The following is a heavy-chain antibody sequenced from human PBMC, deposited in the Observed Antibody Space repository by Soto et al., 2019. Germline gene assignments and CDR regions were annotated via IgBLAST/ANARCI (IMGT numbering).Heavy chain of an antibody. D-gene: IGHD3-9*01. CDR2: INPYNGNT. CDR3: ARGSDYLVW. Sequence: QVQLVQSGVEVKKPGASVKVSCKASGYTFTNYGITWVRQAPGQGLEWMGWINPYNGNTNYAQKIQGRVTMTSDTSTSTAYMEVRSLRSDDTAVYYCARGSDYLVWWGQGTLVTVSS. V-gene: IGHV1-18*01. J-gene: IGHJ4*02. CDR1: GYTFTNYG.